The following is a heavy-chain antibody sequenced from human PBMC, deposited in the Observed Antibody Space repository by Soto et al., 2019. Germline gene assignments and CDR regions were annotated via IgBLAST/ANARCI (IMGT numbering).Heavy chain of an antibody. J-gene: IGHJ4*02. CDR3: ARDGGCRKGSHFDY. CDR1: GFTFSSYA. Sequence: GWSLRLSCAASGFTFSSYAMHWVRQAPGKGLEWVAVISYDGSNKYYADSVKGRFTISRDNSKNTLYLQMNSLRAEDTAVYLCARDGGCRKGSHFDYWGQGTRGTVSA. V-gene: IGHV3-30-3*01. D-gene: IGHD3-10*01. CDR2: ISYDGSNK.